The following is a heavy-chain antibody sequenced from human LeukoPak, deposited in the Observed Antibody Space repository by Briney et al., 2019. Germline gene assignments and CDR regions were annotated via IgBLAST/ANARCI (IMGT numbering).Heavy chain of an antibody. CDR3: ASIRGTFGY. Sequence: GGSLRLSCAASGFTFSDHFLDWVRQAPGKGLEWVGRTRNKANSYITEYAASVKGRFTISRDDSKNSLYLQMSSLKTDDTAMHYCASIRGTFGYWGQGTLVTVSS. CDR2: TRNKANSYIT. V-gene: IGHV3-72*01. CDR1: GFTFSDHF. J-gene: IGHJ4*02. D-gene: IGHD1-26*01.